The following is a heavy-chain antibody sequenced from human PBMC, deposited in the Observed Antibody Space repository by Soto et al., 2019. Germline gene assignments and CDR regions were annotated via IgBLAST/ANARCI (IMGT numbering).Heavy chain of an antibody. Sequence: GESLKISCAASGFTFSNYWMIWVRQAPGKGPEWVAHINQDGTDKYYLDSVEGRFTVSRDNAEHSLYLQMDSLRVEDTALYYCARPQVRALDYWGQGTLVTVSS. CDR3: ARPQVRALDY. J-gene: IGHJ4*02. CDR2: INQDGTDK. V-gene: IGHV3-7*01. CDR1: GFTFSNYW.